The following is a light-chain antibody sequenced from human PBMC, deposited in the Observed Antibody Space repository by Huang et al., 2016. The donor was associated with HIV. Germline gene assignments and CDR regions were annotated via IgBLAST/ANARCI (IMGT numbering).Light chain of an antibody. CDR1: QSVSDW. V-gene: IGKV1-5*03. CDR2: NAS. Sequence: DIQMAQSPSTLSPSVGEGVNITCRASQSVSDWLAWYQQKPGRAPKLLIYNASTSESGVSSRFSGSGSGTEFTLTINSLQPDDSAIYYCQHYSSYPWTFGQGTKVEIK. CDR3: QHYSSYPWT. J-gene: IGKJ1*01.